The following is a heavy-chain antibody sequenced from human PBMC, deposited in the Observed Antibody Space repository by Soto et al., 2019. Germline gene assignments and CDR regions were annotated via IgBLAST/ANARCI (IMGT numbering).Heavy chain of an antibody. D-gene: IGHD2-2*01. J-gene: IGHJ3*02. Sequence: SETLSLTCTVSGGSISSYYWSWIRQPPGKGLEWIGYIYYSGSTNYNPSLKSRVTISVDTSKNQFSLKLSSVTAADTAVYDCARERGGAPERDAFDIWGQGTMVTVSS. CDR1: GGSISSYY. V-gene: IGHV4-59*01. CDR3: ARERGGAPERDAFDI. CDR2: IYYSGST.